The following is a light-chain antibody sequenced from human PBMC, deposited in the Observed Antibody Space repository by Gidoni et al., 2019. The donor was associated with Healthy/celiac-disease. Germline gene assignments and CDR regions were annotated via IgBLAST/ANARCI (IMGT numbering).Light chain of an antibody. J-gene: IGKJ3*01. CDR2: AAS. CDR1: QSITSY. Sequence: DIQMTQSPYSLSATVGDIVTLTCRASQSITSYLNWYQQKPGKAPKLLISAASRLQSGVPSRFSGSGSGTYFTLTISSLQPEDFATYYCQQSYSTPGFTYGPGAKVDIK. CDR3: QQSYSTPGFT. V-gene: IGKV1-39*01.